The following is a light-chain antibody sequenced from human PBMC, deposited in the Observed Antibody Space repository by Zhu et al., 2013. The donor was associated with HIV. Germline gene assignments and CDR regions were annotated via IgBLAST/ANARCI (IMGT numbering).Light chain of an antibody. J-gene: IGKJ1*01. Sequence: DIQMTQSPSTLSASVGDRVTITCWASQGIANYLAWYQQKPGKVPKLLISAASSLQSGVPPRFSGSGSGTKFTLTISTLQPEDFATYYCQQLNSYPWTFGQGTKVDIK. CDR2: AAS. V-gene: IGKV1-9*01. CDR1: QGIANY. CDR3: QQLNSYPWT.